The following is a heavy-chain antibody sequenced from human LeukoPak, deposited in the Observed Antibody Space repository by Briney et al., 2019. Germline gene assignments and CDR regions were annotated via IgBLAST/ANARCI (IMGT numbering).Heavy chain of an antibody. V-gene: IGHV3-21*01. Sequence: GGSLRLSCAASGFTFSSYSMNWVRQAPGKGLEWISSISSSSSYIYYADSVKGRFTISRDNAKNSLYLQMNSLRAEDTAVYYCARLGRQGTSYWGQGTLVTVSS. CDR3: ARLGRQGTSY. CDR2: ISSSSSYI. J-gene: IGHJ4*02. D-gene: IGHD1-7*01. CDR1: GFTFSSYS.